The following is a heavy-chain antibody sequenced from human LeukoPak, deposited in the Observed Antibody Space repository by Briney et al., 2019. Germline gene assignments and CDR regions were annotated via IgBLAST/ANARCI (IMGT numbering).Heavy chain of an antibody. Sequence: SETLSLTCAVYGGSFSGYYWSWIRQPPGKELEWIGEINHSGSTNYNPSLKSRVTISVDTSKNQFSLKLSSVTAADTAVYYCARGHIVMTNWFDPWGQGTLVTVSS. CDR2: INHSGST. D-gene: IGHD2-15*01. CDR1: GGSFSGYY. J-gene: IGHJ5*02. CDR3: ARGHIVMTNWFDP. V-gene: IGHV4-34*01.